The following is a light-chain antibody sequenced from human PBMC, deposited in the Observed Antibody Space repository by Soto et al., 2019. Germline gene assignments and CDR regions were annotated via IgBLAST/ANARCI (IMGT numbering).Light chain of an antibody. CDR2: DAS. V-gene: IGKV1-33*01. CDR3: QQYDNLLIT. Sequence: DIQMTQSPSSLSASVGDRVTITCQASQDISNYLNWDQQKPGKAPKLLIYDASNLETGVPSRFSGSGSGTDFTFTISSLQPEDISTYYCQQYDNLLITFGGGTKVEIK. CDR1: QDISNY. J-gene: IGKJ4*01.